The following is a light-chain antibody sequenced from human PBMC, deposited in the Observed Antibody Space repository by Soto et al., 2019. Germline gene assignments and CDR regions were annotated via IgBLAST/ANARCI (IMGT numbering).Light chain of an antibody. CDR3: AVWDDSLNGVV. V-gene: IGLV6-57*04. CDR1: SGGIASNY. J-gene: IGLJ2*01. Sequence: NFMLTQPHSVSESPGETVTISCTRTSGGIASNYVQWYQQRPGSAPTIVIYEHNQRPSGVPDRFSGSKSGTSASLAISGLQPDFEADYYCAVWDDSLNGVVFGGGTKVTVL. CDR2: EHN.